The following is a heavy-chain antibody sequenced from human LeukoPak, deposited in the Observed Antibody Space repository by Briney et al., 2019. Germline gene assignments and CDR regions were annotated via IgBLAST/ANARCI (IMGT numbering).Heavy chain of an antibody. D-gene: IGHD2-15*01. Sequence: PGGSLRLSCAVSGFTFSRNWMSWVRQPPGKGLEWIGSIYYSGITYYNPSLKSRVTISVDTSKNQFSLKLSSVTAADTAVYYCARRGRYCSGGSCFIGLFDPWGQGTLVTVSS. CDR1: GFTFSRNW. CDR3: ARRGRYCSGGSCFIGLFDP. J-gene: IGHJ5*02. CDR2: IYYSGIT. V-gene: IGHV4-39*01.